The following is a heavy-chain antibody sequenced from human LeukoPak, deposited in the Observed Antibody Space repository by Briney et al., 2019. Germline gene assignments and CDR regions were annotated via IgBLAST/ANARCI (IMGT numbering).Heavy chain of an antibody. CDR2: IYYSGST. CDR1: GGSISSGGYY. D-gene: IGHD5-12*01. Sequence: PSETLSLTCTVSGGSISSGGYYWSWIRQHPGKGLEWIGYIYYSGSTYYNPSLKSRVTISVDTSKNQFSLKLSSVTAADTAAYYCARDRGKSYSGYDYWGQGTLVTVSS. V-gene: IGHV4-31*03. CDR3: ARDRGKSYSGYDY. J-gene: IGHJ4*02.